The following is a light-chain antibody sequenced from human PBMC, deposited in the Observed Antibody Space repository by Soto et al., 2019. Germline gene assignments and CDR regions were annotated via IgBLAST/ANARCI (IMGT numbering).Light chain of an antibody. CDR2: AAS. V-gene: IGKV1D-12*01. CDR1: QGIYRL. CDR3: QQANSFPLT. Sequence: QMTPSPSSLFASLGDRVTLTWPARQGIYRLLAWYQQKPGKAPKLLIYAASSLQSGVPSRFSGSGSGTDFTLTISSLQPEDFATYYCQQANSFPLTFGGGTKVEIK. J-gene: IGKJ4*01.